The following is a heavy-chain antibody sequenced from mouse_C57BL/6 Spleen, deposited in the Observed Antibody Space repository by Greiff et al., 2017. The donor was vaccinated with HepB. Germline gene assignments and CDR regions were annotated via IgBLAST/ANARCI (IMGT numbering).Heavy chain of an antibody. CDR3: NTSELRRYAMDY. J-gene: IGHJ4*01. CDR2: IDPENGDT. D-gene: IGHD2-4*01. Sequence: VQLQQSGAELVRPGASVKLSCTASGFNIKDDYMHWVKQRPEQGLEWIGWIDPENGDTEYASKFQGKATITADTSSNTDYLQLSSLTSEDTDVYYCNTSELRRYAMDYWGQGTSVTVSS. CDR1: GFNIKDDY. V-gene: IGHV14-4*01.